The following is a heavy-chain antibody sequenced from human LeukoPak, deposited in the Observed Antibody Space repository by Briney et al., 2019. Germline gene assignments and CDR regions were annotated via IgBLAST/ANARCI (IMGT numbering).Heavy chain of an antibody. CDR2: ISYDGSNK. Sequence: GGSLRLSCAASGFTFGSYAMHWVRQAPGKGLEWVAVISYDGSNKYYADSVKGRFTISRDNSKNTLYLQMNSLRAGDTAVYYCARDARGVVVAAATVWGQGTLVTVSS. CDR1: GFTFGSYA. J-gene: IGHJ4*02. V-gene: IGHV3-30*01. D-gene: IGHD2-15*01. CDR3: ARDARGVVVAAATV.